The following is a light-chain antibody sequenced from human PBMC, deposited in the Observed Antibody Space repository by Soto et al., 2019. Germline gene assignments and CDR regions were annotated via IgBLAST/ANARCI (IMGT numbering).Light chain of an antibody. Sequence: EIVLTQSPGTLSLSPGERATLSCRASQSVSSSYFAWYQQKPGQAPRLLIYGASSRATGIPDRFSGSGSGTDFTLTSSRLKTEDFAVYYCPQYDHQTFDQGTKVEIK. V-gene: IGKV3-20*01. CDR2: GAS. CDR1: QSVSSSY. J-gene: IGKJ1*01. CDR3: PQYDHQT.